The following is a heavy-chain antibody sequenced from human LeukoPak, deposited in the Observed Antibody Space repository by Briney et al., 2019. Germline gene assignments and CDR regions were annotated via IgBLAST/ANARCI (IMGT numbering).Heavy chain of an antibody. CDR1: GFTFSNYW. J-gene: IGHJ4*02. Sequence: GGSLRLSCEASGFTFSNYWMLWVRQAPGKGLVWVSRINRDGTTTDYADSVKGRVTISRDNGKNTLYLQMNSLKAEDTAVYYCRRDYYGSVDYWGQGTLVTVSS. CDR3: RRDYYGSVDY. V-gene: IGHV3-74*01. D-gene: IGHD3-10*01. CDR2: INRDGTTT.